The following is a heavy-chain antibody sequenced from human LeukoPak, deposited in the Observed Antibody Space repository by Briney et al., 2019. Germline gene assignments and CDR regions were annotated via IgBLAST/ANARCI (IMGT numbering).Heavy chain of an antibody. D-gene: IGHD3-10*01. CDR1: GGSFSGYY. J-gene: IGHJ4*02. Sequence: SETLSLTCAVYGGSFSGYYWSWIRQPPGKGLEWIGEINHSGSTNYNPSLKSRVTISVDTSKNQFSLKLSSVTAVDTAVYYCARDRFGAEDYWGQGTLVTVSS. CDR3: ARDRFGAEDY. CDR2: INHSGST. V-gene: IGHV4-34*01.